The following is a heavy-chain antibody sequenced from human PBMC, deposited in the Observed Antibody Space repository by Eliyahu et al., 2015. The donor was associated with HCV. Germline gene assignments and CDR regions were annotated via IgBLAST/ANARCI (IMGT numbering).Heavy chain of an antibody. Sequence: QLQLQESGPGLVRPSETLSLTCTVSGDSIGSSPYYWGWIRQPPGKGLEWIANIHYSATTYYNPSLKSRVTISVDTSKNQFSLKLTSVTAADTAVYFCARLRHDSYDNIYYWGQGTLVTVSS. CDR3: ARLRHDSYDNIYY. CDR1: GDSIGSSPYY. D-gene: IGHD3-22*01. V-gene: IGHV4-39*01. J-gene: IGHJ4*02. CDR2: IHYSATT.